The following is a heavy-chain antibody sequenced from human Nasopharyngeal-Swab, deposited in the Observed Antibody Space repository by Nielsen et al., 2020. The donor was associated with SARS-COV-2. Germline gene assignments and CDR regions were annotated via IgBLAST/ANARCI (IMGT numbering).Heavy chain of an antibody. CDR3: ARDPVSGGSYPSYYYYGMDV. Sequence: SLKISCAASGFTFDDYAMHWVRQAPGKGLEWVSGISWNSGSIGYADSVKGRFTISRDNAKNSLYLQMNSLRAEDTALYYCARDPVSGGSYPSYYYYGMDVWGQGTTVTVSS. J-gene: IGHJ6*02. D-gene: IGHD1-26*01. CDR2: ISWNSGSI. V-gene: IGHV3-9*01. CDR1: GFTFDDYA.